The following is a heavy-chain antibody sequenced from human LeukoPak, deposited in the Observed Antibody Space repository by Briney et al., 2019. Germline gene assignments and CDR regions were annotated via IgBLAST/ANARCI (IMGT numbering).Heavy chain of an antibody. Sequence: GGSLRLSCVASGFTFSSYGMNWVRQAPGKGLEWVSYISSSSGSIYYADSVKGRFTISRDNSKNTLYLQMNSLRAEDTAVYYCAKEAGYSGYDYPDYWGQGTLVTVSS. CDR3: AKEAGYSGYDYPDY. CDR2: ISSSSGSI. J-gene: IGHJ4*02. CDR1: GFTFSSYG. D-gene: IGHD5-12*01. V-gene: IGHV3-48*01.